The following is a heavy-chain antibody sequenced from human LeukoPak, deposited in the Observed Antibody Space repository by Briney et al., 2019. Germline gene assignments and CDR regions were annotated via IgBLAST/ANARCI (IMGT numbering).Heavy chain of an antibody. CDR3: AKDWKQLVHYYYYMDV. CDR1: GFTFSSYG. D-gene: IGHD6-6*01. Sequence: GGSLRLSCAASGFTFSSYGMHWVRQAPGKGLEWVAFIRYDGSNKYYADSVKGRFTISRDNSKNMLYLQMNSLRAEDTAVYYCAKDWKQLVHYYYYMDVWGKGTTVTVSS. J-gene: IGHJ6*03. V-gene: IGHV3-30*02. CDR2: IRYDGSNK.